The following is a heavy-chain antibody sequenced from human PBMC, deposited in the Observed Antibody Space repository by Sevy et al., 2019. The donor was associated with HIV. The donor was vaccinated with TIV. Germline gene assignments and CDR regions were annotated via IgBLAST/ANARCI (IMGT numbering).Heavy chain of an antibody. J-gene: IGHJ4*02. V-gene: IGHV1-46*01. CDR1: GYTFTNYY. CDR2: INPSGGST. Sequence: ASVKVSCKASGYTFTNYYIHWVRQAPGQGLEWMGLINPSGGSTSNAQKFQGRVTMTWDTSTSTVYMELSSLRSEDTAVYYCARVYYYDYSGPGYWGQGTLVTVSS. D-gene: IGHD3-22*01. CDR3: ARVYYYDYSGPGY.